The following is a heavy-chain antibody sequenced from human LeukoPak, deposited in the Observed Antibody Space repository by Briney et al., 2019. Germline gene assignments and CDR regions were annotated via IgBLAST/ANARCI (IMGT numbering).Heavy chain of an antibody. D-gene: IGHD3-16*01. CDR1: GFTFSNYG. J-gene: IGHJ4*02. CDR3: VRDLNWAFDY. Sequence: GGSLRLSCAASGFTFSNYGMHWVRQAPGKEMEWISNIRSESSSTTYADSVKGRFTISRDNAKNSLYLQINSLRAEDTAVYYCVRDLNWAFDYWGQGTLVTVSS. CDR2: IRSESSST. V-gene: IGHV3-48*01.